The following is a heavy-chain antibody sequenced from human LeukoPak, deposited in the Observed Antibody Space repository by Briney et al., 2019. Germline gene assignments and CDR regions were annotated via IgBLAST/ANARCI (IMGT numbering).Heavy chain of an antibody. J-gene: IGHJ4*02. CDR3: AREKEDYFDY. CDR2: ISSGGSTK. V-gene: IGHV3-11*04. CDR1: GFTVRNNH. Sequence: IPGGSLRLSCAASGFTVRNNHMSWVRQAPGKGLEWVSYISSGGSTKYYADSVKGRFSISRDNAKNSLYLQMNSLRAEDTALYYCAREKEDYFDYWGQGTLVTVSS.